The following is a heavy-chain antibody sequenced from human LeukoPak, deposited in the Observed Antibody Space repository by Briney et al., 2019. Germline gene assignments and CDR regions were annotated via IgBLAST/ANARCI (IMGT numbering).Heavy chain of an antibody. J-gene: IGHJ3*02. CDR1: GYTFTSYG. CDR3: ARHYGSGSMGAFDI. CDR2: ISAYNGNT. V-gene: IGHV1-18*01. D-gene: IGHD3-10*01. Sequence: ASVKVSCKASGYTFTSYGISWVRQAPGQGLEWMGWISAYNGNTNYAQKLQGRVTMTTDTSTSTAYMELRNLRSDDTAVYYCARHYGSGSMGAFDIWGQGTMVTVSS.